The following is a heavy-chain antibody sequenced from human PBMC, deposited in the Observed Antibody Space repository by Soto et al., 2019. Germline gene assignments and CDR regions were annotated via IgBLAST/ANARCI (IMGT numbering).Heavy chain of an antibody. CDR3: AKGLGYCSGGSCYSRIPFDY. CDR2: ISGSGGST. Sequence: GGSLRLSCAASGFTFSNYAMSWVRQAPGKGLEWVSAISGSGGSTYYADSVKGRFTISRDNSNNTLYLQMNSLRAEDTAVYYCAKGLGYCSGGSCYSRIPFDYWGQGTLVTVSS. D-gene: IGHD2-15*01. CDR1: GFTFSNYA. V-gene: IGHV3-23*01. J-gene: IGHJ4*02.